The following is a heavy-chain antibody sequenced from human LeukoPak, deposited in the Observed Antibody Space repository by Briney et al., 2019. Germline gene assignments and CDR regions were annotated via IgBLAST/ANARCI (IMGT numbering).Heavy chain of an antibody. V-gene: IGHV4-39*07. CDR2: IYYSGST. J-gene: IGHJ4*02. D-gene: IGHD6-13*01. Sequence: SETLSLTCTVSGGSISSSSYYWGWVRQPPGKGLEWIGSIYYSGSTYYNPSLKSRVTISVDTSKNQFSLKLSSVTAADTAVYYCARAYSSSWYDYWGQGTLVTVSS. CDR1: GGSISSSSYY. CDR3: ARAYSSSWYDY.